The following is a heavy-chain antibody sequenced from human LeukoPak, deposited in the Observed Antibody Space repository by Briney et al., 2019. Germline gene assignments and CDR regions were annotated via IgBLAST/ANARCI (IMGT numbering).Heavy chain of an antibody. J-gene: IGHJ4*02. CDR2: ISVDDQGST. Sequence: SGGSLRLSCTTSEFSFRTYAMTWVRQAPGKGLEWVSTISVDDQGSTYYTDSVKGRFTISRDTSQNTLSLQMNSLRGEDTAVYYCARTREQWQVLDYWGQGTLVIVSS. CDR3: ARTREQWQVLDY. V-gene: IGHV3-23*01. D-gene: IGHD6-19*01. CDR1: EFSFRTYA.